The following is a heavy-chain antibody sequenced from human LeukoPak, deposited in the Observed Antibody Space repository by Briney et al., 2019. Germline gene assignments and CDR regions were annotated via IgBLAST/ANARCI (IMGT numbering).Heavy chain of an antibody. Sequence: GGSLRLSCAASRFTFSSYSMSWVRQAPGKGLEWVSYISTSSSTIYYADSVKGRFTISRDNAKNSLYLQMNSLRAEDMAVYYCARPRPGYYMDVWGKGTTVTVSS. J-gene: IGHJ6*03. CDR1: RFTFSSYS. CDR2: ISTSSSTI. CDR3: ARPRPGYYMDV. V-gene: IGHV3-48*04. D-gene: IGHD2-8*02.